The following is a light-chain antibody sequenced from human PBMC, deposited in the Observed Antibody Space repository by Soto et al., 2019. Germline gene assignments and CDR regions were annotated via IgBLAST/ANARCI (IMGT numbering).Light chain of an antibody. CDR2: DVS. V-gene: IGLV2-14*01. CDR1: SSDVGGYNY. J-gene: IGLJ2*01. Sequence: QSALTQPASVSESPGQSITISCTGTSSDVGGYNYVSWYQQHPGKAPKLMIYDVSNRPSGVSNRFSGSKSGNTASLTISRLQAEDEADYYCSSYTSSSTLDVVFGGGTQLTVL. CDR3: SSYTSSSTLDVV.